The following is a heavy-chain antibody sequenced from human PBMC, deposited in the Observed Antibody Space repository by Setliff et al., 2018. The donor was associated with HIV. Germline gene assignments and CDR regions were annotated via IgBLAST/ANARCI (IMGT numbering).Heavy chain of an antibody. CDR3: ASLQWAGEAIFDY. J-gene: IGHJ4*02. D-gene: IGHD6-19*01. V-gene: IGHV3-21*01. CDR1: GFTFSSYT. Sequence: PGGSLRLSCAASGFTFSSYTMIWVRQAPGKGLEWVSSITASRLYMYYADSVKGRFTISRDNAKNSLYLQMNSLRAEDTAVYYCASLQWAGEAIFDYWGQGALVTVSS. CDR2: ITASRLYM.